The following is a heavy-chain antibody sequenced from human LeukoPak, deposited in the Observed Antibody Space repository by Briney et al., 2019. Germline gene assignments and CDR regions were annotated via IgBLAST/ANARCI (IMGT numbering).Heavy chain of an antibody. V-gene: IGHV3-21*04. CDR3: ARAYQLLWFGETSPFDY. J-gene: IGHJ4*02. D-gene: IGHD3-10*01. Sequence: GALRLSCAASGFTFSSYSMNWVRQAPGKGLEWVSSISSSSSYIYYADSVKGRFTISRDNAKNSLYLQMNSLRAEDTAVYYCARAYQLLWFGETSPFDYWGQGTLVTVSS. CDR2: ISSSSSYI. CDR1: GFTFSSYS.